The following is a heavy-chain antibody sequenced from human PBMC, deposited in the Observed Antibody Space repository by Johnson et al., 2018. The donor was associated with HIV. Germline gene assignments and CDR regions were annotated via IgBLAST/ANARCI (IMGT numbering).Heavy chain of an antibody. V-gene: IGHV3-7*05. J-gene: IGHJ3*02. D-gene: IGHD3-10*01. CDR1: GFTFSRYW. CDR2: IKQDGSEK. Sequence: MLLVESGGGLVQPGGSLRLSCAAPGFTFSRYWMSWVRQAPGKGLEWVANIKQDGSEKYYVDSMKGRFTISRDNAKNSLYLQMNSLRAEDTAVYYCAMPSMVQGGPDAFDIWGQGTMVTVSS. CDR3: AMPSMVQGGPDAFDI.